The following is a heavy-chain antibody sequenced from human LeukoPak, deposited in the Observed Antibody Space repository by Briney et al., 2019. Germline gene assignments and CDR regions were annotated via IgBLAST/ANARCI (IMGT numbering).Heavy chain of an antibody. CDR3: ARDKAVTTEVTQYFQH. CDR2: IHQSGST. D-gene: IGHD4-11*01. Sequence: SQTLSLTCTISGGSINSGAYYWSWIRQPPGEGLEWIGYIHQSGSTYYNPSLRSRVTISADRSNNQFSLKLTSVTAADTAVYHCARDKAVTTEVTQYFQHWGQGTLVTVSS. V-gene: IGHV4-30-2*01. J-gene: IGHJ1*01. CDR1: GGSINSGAYY.